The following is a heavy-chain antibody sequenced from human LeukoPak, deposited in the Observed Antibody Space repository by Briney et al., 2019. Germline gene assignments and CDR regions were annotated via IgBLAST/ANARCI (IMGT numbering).Heavy chain of an antibody. CDR3: ARGLSNYLLTGYSHPFDC. V-gene: IGHV3-23*01. J-gene: IGHJ4*02. Sequence: GGSLRLSCAASGFTFTSYGMSWVRQAPGKGLEWGAGISGRGGTTNYEPSVKGRVTISRDNSKNTLFLQMNSLSAEDTAVYYCARGLSNYLLTGYSHPFDCWGQGALVTVSS. CDR1: GFTFTSYG. D-gene: IGHD3-9*01. CDR2: ISGRGGTT.